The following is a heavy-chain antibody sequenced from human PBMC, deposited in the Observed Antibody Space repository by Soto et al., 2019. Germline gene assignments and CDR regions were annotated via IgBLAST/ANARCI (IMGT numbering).Heavy chain of an antibody. CDR2: ISWNSGSI. CDR1: GFTFDDYA. J-gene: IGHJ5*02. Sequence: EVQLVESGGGLVQPGRSLRLSCAASGFTFDDYAMHWVRQAPGKGLEWVSGISWNSGSIGYADSVKGRFTISRDNAKNSLYLQMNSLRAEDTALYYCAKGSTWKQQLPYGWFDPWGQGTLVTVSS. CDR3: AKGSTWKQQLPYGWFDP. D-gene: IGHD6-13*01. V-gene: IGHV3-9*01.